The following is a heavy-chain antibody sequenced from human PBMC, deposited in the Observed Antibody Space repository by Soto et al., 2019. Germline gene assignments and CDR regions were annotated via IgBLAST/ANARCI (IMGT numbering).Heavy chain of an antibody. D-gene: IGHD1-26*01. V-gene: IGHV1-69*01. Sequence: QVQLVQSGAEVKKPGSSVKVSCKASGGTFSSYDISWVRQAPGQGREWMGGLMPIFGTANYAQKFQGRVTTSPDQCQSTAYMYLSSLRSEDTAGYYCARNRGRYWAYDYWGQGTLVIVS. CDR1: GGTFSSYD. J-gene: IGHJ4*02. CDR3: ARNRGRYWAYDY. CDR2: LMPIFGTA.